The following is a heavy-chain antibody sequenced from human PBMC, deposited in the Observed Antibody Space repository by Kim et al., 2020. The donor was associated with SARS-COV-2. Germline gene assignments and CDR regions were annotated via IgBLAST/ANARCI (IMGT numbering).Heavy chain of an antibody. J-gene: IGHJ3*02. CDR1: GFTFSSYG. CDR2: IWYDGSNK. CDR3: AKEGGSYDSSGYYYVGAFGI. D-gene: IGHD3-22*01. Sequence: GGSLRLSCAASGFTFSSYGMHWVRQAPGKGLEWVAVIWYDGSNKYYADSVKGRFTISRDNSKNTLYLQMNSLRAEDTAVYYCAKEGGSYDSSGYYYVGAFGIWGQGTMVTVSS. V-gene: IGHV3-33*06.